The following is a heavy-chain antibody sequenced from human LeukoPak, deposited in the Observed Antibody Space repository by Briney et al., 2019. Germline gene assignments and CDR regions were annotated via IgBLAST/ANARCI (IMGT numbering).Heavy chain of an antibody. V-gene: IGHV3-74*01. CDR2: INSDGSST. CDR1: GFTFSSYW. J-gene: IGHJ3*02. Sequence: GGSLRLSCAASGFTFSSYWMHWVRQAPGKGLVWVSRINSDGSSTSYADSVKGRFTISRHNAKNSLYLQMNSLRAEDTAVYYCARVPAGVIGMKDAFDIWGQGTMVTVSS. CDR3: ARVPAGVIGMKDAFDI. D-gene: IGHD3-16*02.